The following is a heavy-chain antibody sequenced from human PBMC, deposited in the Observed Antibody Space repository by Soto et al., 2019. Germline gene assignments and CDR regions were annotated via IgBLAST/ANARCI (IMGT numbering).Heavy chain of an antibody. Sequence: AVKVSCKASGGTFSSYAISWVRQAPGQGLEWMGGIIPIFGTANYAQKFQGRVTITADKSTSTAYMELSSLRSEDTAVYYCATLTMIEPNYYYGMDVWGQGPTVTVYS. V-gene: IGHV1-69*06. CDR3: ATLTMIEPNYYYGMDV. CDR2: IIPIFGTA. CDR1: GGTFSSYA. D-gene: IGHD3-22*01. J-gene: IGHJ6*02.